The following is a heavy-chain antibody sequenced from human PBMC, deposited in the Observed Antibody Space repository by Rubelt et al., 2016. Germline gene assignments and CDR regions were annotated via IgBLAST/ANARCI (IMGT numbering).Heavy chain of an antibody. V-gene: IGHV5-10-1*03. CDR3: GRGNSWYPL. CDR1: GYSFTSYW. J-gene: IGHJ4*02. CDR2: IDPSDSYI. Sequence: EVQLVQSGAEVKKPGESLKISCKGSGYSFTSYWIGWVRQMPGKGLEWMGGIDPSDSYINYSPSCQAHVTIPADKTISTAYLQWSSLKAADTAMYYCGRGNSWYPLWGQGTLVTVSS. D-gene: IGHD6-13*01.